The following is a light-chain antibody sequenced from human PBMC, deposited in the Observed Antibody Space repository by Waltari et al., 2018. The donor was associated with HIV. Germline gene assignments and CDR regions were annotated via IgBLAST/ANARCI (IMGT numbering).Light chain of an antibody. Sequence: QSALTQPRSVSGSPGQSVTISCTGTSSDVGGYNYVSWYQQHPGKAPKLMIYDVSKRPSGAPDRFSGSKSGNTASRTISGLQAEDEADYYCCSDAGSYVFGTGTKVTVL. CDR1: SSDVGGYNY. V-gene: IGLV2-11*01. CDR2: DVS. J-gene: IGLJ1*01. CDR3: CSDAGSYV.